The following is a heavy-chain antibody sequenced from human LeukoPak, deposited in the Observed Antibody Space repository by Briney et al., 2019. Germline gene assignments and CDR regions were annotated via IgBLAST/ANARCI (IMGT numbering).Heavy chain of an antibody. CDR2: IYYSGST. D-gene: IGHD3-22*01. CDR3: ARVTGYMIEDYFDY. J-gene: IGHJ4*02. CDR1: GGSISSSSYY. V-gene: IGHV4-39*07. Sequence: SETLSLTCTGSGGSISSSSYYWGWIRQPPGKGLQWIGSIYYSGSTYYNPSLKSRVTMSVDTSKNQFSLKLRSVTAADTAVYYCARVTGYMIEDYFDYWGQGTLVTVSS.